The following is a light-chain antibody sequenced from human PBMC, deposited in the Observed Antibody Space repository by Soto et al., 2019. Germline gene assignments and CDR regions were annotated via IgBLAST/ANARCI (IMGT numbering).Light chain of an antibody. CDR1: QGINTA. V-gene: IGKV1-13*02. Sequence: AIQLTQSPSSLSASVGDRVTITCRASQGINTALAWFPQKPGKAPKLLIYEVSSLKNGVPSRFSGRGSGTDFILSVNSLPPEDFVTYFCRSSNSYPLTFGPGNKVDVK. J-gene: IGKJ3*01. CDR2: EVS. CDR3: RSSNSYPLT.